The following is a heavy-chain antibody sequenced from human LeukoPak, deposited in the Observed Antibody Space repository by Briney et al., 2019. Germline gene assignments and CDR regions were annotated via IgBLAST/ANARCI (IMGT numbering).Heavy chain of an antibody. D-gene: IGHD6-13*01. Sequence: SVKVSCKASGGTFSSYAISWVRQAPGQGLEWMGGIIPIFGTANYAQKFQGRVTVTTDESTSTAYMELSSLRSEDTAVYYCARDGGIAAAYFDYWGQGTLVTVSS. J-gene: IGHJ4*02. CDR2: IIPIFGTA. CDR3: ARDGGIAAAYFDY. V-gene: IGHV1-69*05. CDR1: GGTFSSYA.